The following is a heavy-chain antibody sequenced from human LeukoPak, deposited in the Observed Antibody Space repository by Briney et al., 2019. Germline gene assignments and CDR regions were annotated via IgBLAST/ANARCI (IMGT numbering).Heavy chain of an antibody. J-gene: IGHJ4*02. D-gene: IGHD6-19*01. V-gene: IGHV3-30*02. CDR1: GFTYSSYD. CDR2: IRYDGSNK. Sequence: GGSLRLSCAASGFTYSSYDMHWVRQAPGKGLEWVAFIRYDGSNKYYADSVKGRFTISRDNSKNTLYLRMNSLRAEDTAVYYCANRIAVAGTSEYWGQGTLVTVSS. CDR3: ANRIAVAGTSEY.